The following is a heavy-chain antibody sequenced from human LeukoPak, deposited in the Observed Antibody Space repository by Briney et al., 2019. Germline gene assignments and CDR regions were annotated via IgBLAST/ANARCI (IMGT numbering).Heavy chain of an antibody. CDR1: GYTFTSYG. CDR2: ISAYNGNT. D-gene: IGHD5-18*01. J-gene: IGHJ5*02. CDR3: ARDLGGTHTATNWFDP. Sequence: GASVKVSCKASGYTFTSYGISWVRQAPGQGLEWMGWISAYNGNTNYAQKLQGRVTMTTDTSTSTAYMELRSLRSDDPAVYYCARDLGGTHTATNWFDPWGQGTLVTVSS. V-gene: IGHV1-18*01.